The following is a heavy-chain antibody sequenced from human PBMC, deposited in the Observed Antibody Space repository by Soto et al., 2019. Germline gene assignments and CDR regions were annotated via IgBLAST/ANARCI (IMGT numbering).Heavy chain of an antibody. CDR2: IIPIFGTA. D-gene: IGHD3-22*01. J-gene: IGHJ5*02. CDR3: ARGGYHNWFEP. Sequence: GASVRVSCKASGCTFSSYAISWVRQAPGQGLEWMGGIIPIFGTANYAQKFQGRVTITADESTSTAYMELSSLRSEDTAVYYCARGGYHNWFEPWGQGTLVTVSS. V-gene: IGHV1-69*13. CDR1: GCTFSSYA.